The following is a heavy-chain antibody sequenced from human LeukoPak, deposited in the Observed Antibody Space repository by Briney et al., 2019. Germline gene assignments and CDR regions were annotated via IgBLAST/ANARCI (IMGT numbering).Heavy chain of an antibody. CDR3: VRLALYPRKFSFDF. J-gene: IGHJ4*02. Sequence: GESLKISCEASGYTFTTFWIGWVRQMPGKGLEWVGIIFPPDSNTKYSPSFQDLVTISADKSINTAYLQWSSLKASDTAIYYCVRLALYPRKFSFDFWGQGTLVTVSS. CDR1: GYTFTTFW. CDR2: IFPPDSNT. D-gene: IGHD2/OR15-2a*01. V-gene: IGHV5-51*01.